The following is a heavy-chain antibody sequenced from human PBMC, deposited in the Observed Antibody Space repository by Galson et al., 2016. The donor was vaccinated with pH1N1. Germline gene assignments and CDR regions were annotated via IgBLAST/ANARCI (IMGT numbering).Heavy chain of an antibody. J-gene: IGHJ4*02. V-gene: IGHV4-39*07. CDR2: IYSSGST. CDR1: GGSISSNDYY. D-gene: IGHD2-15*01. Sequence: LSLTCTVSGGSISSNDYYWTWIRQPPGKGLEWIGTIYSSGSTYDNSSLKSRVTISVDTSKNQFSLKLSSLTAADTAVYYCSRGDCSSGPCPLDSWGQGTLVIVSS. CDR3: SRGDCSSGPCPLDS.